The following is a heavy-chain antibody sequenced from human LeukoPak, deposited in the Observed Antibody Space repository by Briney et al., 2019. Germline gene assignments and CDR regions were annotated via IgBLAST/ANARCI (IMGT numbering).Heavy chain of an antibody. D-gene: IGHD6-19*01. Sequence: PGGSLRLSCAASGFTFSSYSMNWVRQAPGKGLERVSYISSSSTIYYAASVKGRFTISRDNANNSLYLQMNSLRAEDTAVYYCANQYRSKSSGWFPAEYFQHWGQGTLVTVSS. CDR1: GFTFSSYS. CDR3: ANQYRSKSSGWFPAEYFQH. V-gene: IGHV3-48*04. J-gene: IGHJ1*01. CDR2: ISSSSTI.